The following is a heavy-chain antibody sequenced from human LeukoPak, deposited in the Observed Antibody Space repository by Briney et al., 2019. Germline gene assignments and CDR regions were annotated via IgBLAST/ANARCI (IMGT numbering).Heavy chain of an antibody. D-gene: IGHD6-6*01. V-gene: IGHV5-51*01. CDR2: IYPGDSDT. Sequence: GESLKISCKGSGYSFTSYWIGWVRQMPGKGLEWMGIIYPGDSDTRYSPSFQDQVTISADKSISTAYLQWSSLKASDTAMYYCARSLSSSSGWFDPWGQGTLVTVSS. J-gene: IGHJ5*02. CDR3: ARSLSSSSGWFDP. CDR1: GYSFTSYW.